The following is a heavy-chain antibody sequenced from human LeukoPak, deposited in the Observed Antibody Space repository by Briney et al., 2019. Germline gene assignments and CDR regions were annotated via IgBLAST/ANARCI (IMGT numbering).Heavy chain of an antibody. V-gene: IGHV4-59*08. CDR2: VYDTGSA. CDR1: GDSISGHY. Sequence: SETLSLTCTVSGDSISGHYWSWIWQPPGKGLEWIGYVYDTGSANYNPTLKSRVTMSVDTSRNQFSLKLSSVTAADTAVYYCALGRSVTLDHWGQGNLVTVSS. J-gene: IGHJ5*02. CDR3: ALGRSVTLDH. D-gene: IGHD4-17*01.